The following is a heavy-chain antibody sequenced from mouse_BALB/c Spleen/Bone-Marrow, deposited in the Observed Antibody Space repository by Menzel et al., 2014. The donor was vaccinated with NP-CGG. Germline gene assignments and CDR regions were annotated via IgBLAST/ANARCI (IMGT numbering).Heavy chain of an antibody. CDR2: IRNKANGYTT. J-gene: IGHJ2*01. CDR1: GFTFTDYY. CDR3: ARDKGNAFFDY. Sequence: EVHLVESGGGLVQPGGSLRLSCATSGFTFTDYYMNWVRQPPGKALEWLGFIRNKANGYTTEYSTSVKGRFTISRDNSQSILYLQKNTLRGEYSATYYCARDKGNAFFDYWGQGPTLTVSS. V-gene: IGHV7-3*02.